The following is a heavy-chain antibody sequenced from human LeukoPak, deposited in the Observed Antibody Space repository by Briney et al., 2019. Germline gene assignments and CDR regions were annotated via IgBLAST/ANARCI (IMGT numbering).Heavy chain of an antibody. V-gene: IGHV4-59*08. J-gene: IGHJ4*02. Sequence: SETLYLTCSVSDGSMGTYYWTWVRQPPGKGLEWIGYIYYRGSTNYNPSLKSRVTISEDTAKNQFSLKLTSVTAADTAVYYCARHGAIPEYWGQGSLVIVSS. CDR2: IYYRGST. CDR1: DGSMGTYY. CDR3: ARHGAIPEY. D-gene: IGHD2-21*01.